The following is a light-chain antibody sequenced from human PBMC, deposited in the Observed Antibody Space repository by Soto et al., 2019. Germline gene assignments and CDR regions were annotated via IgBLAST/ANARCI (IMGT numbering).Light chain of an antibody. J-gene: IGLJ1*01. CDR1: NSNIASNT. V-gene: IGLV1-44*01. CDR3: AAWDDTLKRYV. CDR2: YNN. Sequence: QSVLTQPPSASETPGQTVSISCSGTNSNIASNTLNWYQHLPGTAPKLLIYYNNQLPSGVPHRFSGSKYGTSASLAISGLQSEDESDYYCAAWDDTLKRYVFGTGTKVTVL.